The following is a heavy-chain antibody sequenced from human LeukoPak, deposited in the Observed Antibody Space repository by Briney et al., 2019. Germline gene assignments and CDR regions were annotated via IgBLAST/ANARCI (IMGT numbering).Heavy chain of an antibody. D-gene: IGHD2-15*01. V-gene: IGHV4-4*02. CDR3: ARAYCSGGSCYIGYYYYSMDV. CDR1: GGSIRSSNW. CDR2: IYLSGSP. J-gene: IGHJ6*04. Sequence: SETLSLTCAVSGGSIRSSNWWSWVRQPPGKGLGWIGEIYLSGSPNYNPSLKSRVTISVDKSKNQFSLKLSSVTAADTAVYYCARAYCSGGSCYIGYYYYSMDVWGKATTVTVSS.